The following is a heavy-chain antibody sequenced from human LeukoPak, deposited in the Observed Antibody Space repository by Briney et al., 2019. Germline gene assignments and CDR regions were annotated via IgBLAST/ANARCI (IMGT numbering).Heavy chain of an antibody. J-gene: IGHJ4*02. CDR2: TRNKANSYTT. V-gene: IGHV3-72*01. CDR1: GFTFSDHY. CDR3: ARAYDSSGYYYFFDY. Sequence: PGGSLRRSCAASGFTFSDHYMDWVRQAPGKGLEWVGRTRNKANSYTTEYAASVKGRFTISRDDSKNSLYLQMNSLKTEDTAVYYCARAYDSSGYYYFFDYWGQGTLVTVSS. D-gene: IGHD3-22*01.